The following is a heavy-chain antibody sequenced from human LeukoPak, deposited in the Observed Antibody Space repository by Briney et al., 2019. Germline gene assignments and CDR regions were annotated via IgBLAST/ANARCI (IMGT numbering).Heavy chain of an antibody. CDR1: GFTFSSYA. Sequence: PRGSLRLSCTDSGFTFSSYAMNWVRQAPGKGLEWVSSISGSSTRTYYTDSVKGRFTISRDNPKSTLYLQMNRLRAEDTAVYYCAKQRDYYDGSGYYRGYYFDYWGQGTLVTVSS. J-gene: IGHJ4*02. CDR2: ISGSSTRT. CDR3: AKQRDYYDGSGYYRGYYFDY. V-gene: IGHV3-23*01. D-gene: IGHD3-22*01.